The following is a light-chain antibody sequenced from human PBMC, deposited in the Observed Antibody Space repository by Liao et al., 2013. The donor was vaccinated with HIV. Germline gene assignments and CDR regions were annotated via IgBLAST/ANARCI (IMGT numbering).Light chain of an antibody. CDR1: KLGDRY. J-gene: IGLJ1*01. Sequence: SYELSQPPSVSVSPGQTANITCSGHKLGDRYTSWYQHKPGQSPVVVIYQDHRRPSGIPERFSGSSSGNTATLTISRVAVGDEADYYCQVWDSVSDHFVFGSGTTVTVL. CDR3: QVWDSVSDHFV. CDR2: QDH. V-gene: IGLV3-1*01.